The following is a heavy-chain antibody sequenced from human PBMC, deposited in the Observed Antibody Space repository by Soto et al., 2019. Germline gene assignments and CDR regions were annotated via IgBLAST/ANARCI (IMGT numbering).Heavy chain of an antibody. CDR2: INPNSGGT. CDR3: ASGGLSQLVYYGMEV. Sequence: SVKTTFRTPGYTFTSYYMHLVRQAPGQGLEWMGWINPNSGGTNYSQKFQGRVTMTRDTSISTAYMELSRLRSDDTAVYYCASGGLSQLVYYGMEVWGQGTTVTVPS. J-gene: IGHJ6*02. D-gene: IGHD6-6*01. CDR1: GYTFTSYY. V-gene: IGHV1-2*02.